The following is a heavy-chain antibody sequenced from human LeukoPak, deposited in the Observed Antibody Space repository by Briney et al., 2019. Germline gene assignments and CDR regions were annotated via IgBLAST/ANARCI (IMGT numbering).Heavy chain of an antibody. CDR1: GGSISSYY. CDR2: IYTSGST. J-gene: IGHJ4*02. CDR3: ARHERPGQSYYDFWSGYCPFDY. D-gene: IGHD3-3*01. Sequence: SETLSLTCTVAGGSISSYYWSWIRQPAGKGMEWIGRIYTSGSTNYNPSLKSRVTMSVDTSKNQFSLKLSSVTAADTAVYYCARHERPGQSYYDFWSGYCPFDYWGQGTLVGVSS. V-gene: IGHV4-4*07.